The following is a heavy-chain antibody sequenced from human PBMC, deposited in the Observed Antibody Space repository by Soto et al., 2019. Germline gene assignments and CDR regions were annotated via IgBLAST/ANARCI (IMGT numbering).Heavy chain of an antibody. J-gene: IGHJ6*02. D-gene: IGHD6-13*01. V-gene: IGHV1-46*01. Sequence: GASVKVSCKASGYTFTSYYMHWVRQAPGQGLEWMGIINPSGGSTSYAQKFQGRVTMTRDTSTSTVYMELSSLRSEDTAVYYCASGGSRSVYYYYGMDVWGQGTTVTVSS. CDR3: ASGGSRSVYYYYGMDV. CDR1: GYTFTSYY. CDR2: INPSGGST.